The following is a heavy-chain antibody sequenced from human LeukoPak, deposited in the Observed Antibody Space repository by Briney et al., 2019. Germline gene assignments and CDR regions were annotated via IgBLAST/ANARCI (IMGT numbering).Heavy chain of an antibody. CDR3: ARAGAAAVRGWFDP. CDR1: GGSFSGYY. Sequence: PSENLSLTCAVYGGSFSGYYWSWIRQPPGKGLEWIGEINHSGSTNYNPSLKSRVTISVDTSKNQFSLKLSSVTAADTAVYYCARAGAAAVRGWFDPWGQGTLVTVSS. J-gene: IGHJ5*02. D-gene: IGHD6-13*01. CDR2: INHSGST. V-gene: IGHV4-34*01.